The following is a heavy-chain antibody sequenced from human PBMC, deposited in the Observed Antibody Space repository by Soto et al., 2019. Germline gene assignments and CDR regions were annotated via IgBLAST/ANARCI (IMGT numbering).Heavy chain of an antibody. V-gene: IGHV3-23*01. J-gene: IGHJ4*02. CDR1: GFTLSSYS. CDR2: VTGGAGQT. D-gene: IGHD1-26*01. CDR3: AKGITPGGRSGGIDY. Sequence: EVQLLESGGGLVQPGGSLRLSCATSGFTLSSYSMSWVRQAPGKGLEWVSAVTGGAGQTYYADSVRGRVTISRDTSKNTLYLQMNSLRVEDTAVYYCAKGITPGGRSGGIDYWGQGTLVTVSS.